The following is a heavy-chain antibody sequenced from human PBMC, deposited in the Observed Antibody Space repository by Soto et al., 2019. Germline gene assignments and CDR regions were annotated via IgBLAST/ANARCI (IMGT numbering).Heavy chain of an antibody. V-gene: IGHV3-74*01. J-gene: IGHJ1*01. Sequence: EVQLVESGGGLVQPGGSLRLSCAASGFTFSSYWMHWVRQAPGKGLVWVSRLKSDGSGTTYADSVKGRLTISRDNAKNRMNLQMKRLRAEDTAVYYSVRGHGDYYGGNGSLSKHWGQGTLVTVSS. CDR1: GFTFSSYW. CDR2: LKSDGSGT. D-gene: IGHD3-10*01. CDR3: VRGHGDYYGGNGSLSKH.